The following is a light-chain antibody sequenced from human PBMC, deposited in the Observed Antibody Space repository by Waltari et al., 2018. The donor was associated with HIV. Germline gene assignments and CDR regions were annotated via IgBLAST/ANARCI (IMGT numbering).Light chain of an antibody. CDR1: SSNIGARAHFD. V-gene: IGLV1-40*01. J-gene: IGLJ2*01. CDR2: GNT. Sequence: QSVLTQPPSVSGAPGQTVTISCTGSSSNIGARAHFDVHWYQQLPGTAPKLLIYGNTNRPSGVPDRFSGSKSGASASLAITGLQAEDEADYYCSSYAGGNNLVFGGGTKLTVL. CDR3: SSYAGGNNLV.